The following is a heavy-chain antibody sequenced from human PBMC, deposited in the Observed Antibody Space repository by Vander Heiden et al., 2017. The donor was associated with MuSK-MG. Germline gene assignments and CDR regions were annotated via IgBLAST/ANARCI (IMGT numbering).Heavy chain of an antibody. D-gene: IGHD2-2*01. J-gene: IGHJ4*02. V-gene: IGHV3-43D*03. CDR2: ISWDGGST. Sequence: EVQLVASGGVVVQPGRSLRLSCAASGYTFDDTAMHWVRQAPGKGLEWVSLISWDGGSTYYADSVKGRFTISRDNSKNSLYLQMNSLRAEDTALYYCAKGGGSTGDYFDYWGQGTLVTVSS. CDR3: AKGGGSTGDYFDY. CDR1: GYTFDDTA.